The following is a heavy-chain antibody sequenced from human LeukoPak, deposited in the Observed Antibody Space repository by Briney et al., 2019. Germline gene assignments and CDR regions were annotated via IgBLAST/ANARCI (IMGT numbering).Heavy chain of an antibody. CDR3: ARGPYSYDSSGAFDI. CDR2: ISSSGST. V-gene: IGHV4-61*02. J-gene: IGHJ3*02. Sequence: PSETLSLTCTVSGDSISSGDYYWSWIRQPAGKGLEWIGRISSSGSTNYNPSLKSRVAISVDTSKNQFSLKLSSVTAADTAVYFCARGPYSYDSSGAFDIWGQGTMVTVSS. D-gene: IGHD3-22*01. CDR1: GDSISSGDYY.